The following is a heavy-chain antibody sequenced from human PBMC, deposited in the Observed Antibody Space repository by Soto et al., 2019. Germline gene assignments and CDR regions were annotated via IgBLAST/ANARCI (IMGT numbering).Heavy chain of an antibody. CDR1: GYTFTDYY. CDR2: ISPKSGDT. Sequence: QVQLVQSGAEVKKPGASVKVSCKASGYTFTDYYLHWVRQAPGLGLEWMGWISPKSGDTKYAQNFQGRVTMTRETSIRAAYMELSSLTSDDTAVYYCAKLAYYHYAMDVWGQGTTVTVSS. CDR3: AKLAYYHYAMDV. V-gene: IGHV1-2*02. J-gene: IGHJ6*02.